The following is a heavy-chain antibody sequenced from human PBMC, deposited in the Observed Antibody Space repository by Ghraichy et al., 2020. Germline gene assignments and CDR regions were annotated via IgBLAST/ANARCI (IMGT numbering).Heavy chain of an antibody. V-gene: IGHV3-23*01. J-gene: IGHJ6*02. D-gene: IGHD3-10*01. CDR3: AKALLWFGELPTYGMDV. Sequence: GESLNISCAASGFTFSSYAMSWVRQAPGKGLEWVSAISGSGGSTYYADSVKGRFTISRDNSKNTLYLQMNSLRAEDTAVYYCAKALLWFGELPTYGMDVWGQGTTVTVSS. CDR2: ISGSGGST. CDR1: GFTFSSYA.